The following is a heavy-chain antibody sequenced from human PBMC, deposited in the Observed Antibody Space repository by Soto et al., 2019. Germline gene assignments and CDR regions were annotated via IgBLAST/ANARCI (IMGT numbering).Heavy chain of an antibody. J-gene: IGHJ6*02. D-gene: IGHD3-9*01. CDR3: AKDRVTIFSVGMDV. Sequence: PVGSLRLSCAASGFTSSSYGMHWVRQAPGKGLEWVAVISYDGSNKYYTDSVKGRFTISRDNSKNTLYLQMNSLRAEDAAVYYCAKDRVTIFSVGMDVWGQGTTVTVSS. CDR2: ISYDGSNK. V-gene: IGHV3-30*18. CDR1: GFTSSSYG.